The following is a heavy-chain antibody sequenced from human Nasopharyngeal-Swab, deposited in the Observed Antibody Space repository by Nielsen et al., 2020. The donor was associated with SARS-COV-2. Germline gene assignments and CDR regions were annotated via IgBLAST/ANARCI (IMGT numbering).Heavy chain of an antibody. D-gene: IGHD3-10*01. V-gene: IGHV3-11*01. CDR2: ISSSGSIT. CDR1: GFSFSEYY. Sequence: GGSLRLSCAASGFSFSEYYMSWIRQAPGKGLEWISDISSSGSITHYADSMKGRFTISRDNAKKSLYLQMNSLKTEDTAVYYCARVNPASGSYYDAIDIWGQGTMVTVSS. CDR3: ARVNPASGSYYDAIDI. J-gene: IGHJ3*02.